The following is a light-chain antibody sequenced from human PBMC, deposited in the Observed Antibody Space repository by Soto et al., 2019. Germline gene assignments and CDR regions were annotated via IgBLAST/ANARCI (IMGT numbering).Light chain of an antibody. CDR1: QSVSSS. Sequence: EIVMTQSPATLSVSPGERATLSCWASQSVSSSLAWDQQKPGQAPRLLIYGASTRATGIPARFSGSGSGTVFPFNISSLQSEDLAVYFCQQYNKWPLSFGGGTKVEI. V-gene: IGKV3-15*01. J-gene: IGKJ4*01. CDR2: GAS. CDR3: QQYNKWPLS.